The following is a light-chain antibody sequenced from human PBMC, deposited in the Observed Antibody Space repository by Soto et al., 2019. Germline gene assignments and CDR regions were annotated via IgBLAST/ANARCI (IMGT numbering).Light chain of an antibody. Sequence: EIVLTQSPGTLSLSPGERATLSCRASQSVWSTFLAWYQHKPGQAPRLLIHGASNRATGIPDRFSGSGSGTDFTLTISRLEPEDFAVYYCQQYGNFPYTFGQGTKLEIK. CDR2: GAS. CDR3: QQYGNFPYT. J-gene: IGKJ2*01. V-gene: IGKV3-20*01. CDR1: QSVWSTF.